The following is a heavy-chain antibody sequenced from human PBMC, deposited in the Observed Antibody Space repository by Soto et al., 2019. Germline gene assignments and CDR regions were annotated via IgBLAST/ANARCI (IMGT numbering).Heavy chain of an antibody. J-gene: IGHJ6*02. V-gene: IGHV4-4*02. CDR1: GGSISSSNW. D-gene: IGHD3-22*01. Sequence: QVQLQESGPGLVKPSGTLSLTCAVSGGSISSSNWWSWVRQPPGKGLEWIGEIYHSGSTNYNPSLKSRVTISVDKSKNQFSLKLSSVTAADTAVYYCARTSRGYYYDSSGYPVYYYYGMDVWGQGTTVTVSS. CDR3: ARTSRGYYYDSSGYPVYYYYGMDV. CDR2: IYHSGST.